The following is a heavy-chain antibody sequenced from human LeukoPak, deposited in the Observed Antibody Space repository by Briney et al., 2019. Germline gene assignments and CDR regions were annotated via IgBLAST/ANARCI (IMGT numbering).Heavy chain of an antibody. J-gene: IGHJ4*02. CDR2: IRYDASNK. CDR1: GFIFSDYG. D-gene: IGHD2-2*01. Sequence: GGSLRLSCAASGFIFSDYGMHWVRQSPGKGLDWVAFIRYDASNKYYADSVKGRFTISRDNSKNTLYLQMNSLKPEDTAVYYCAKSHQLLSDWDQGTLVTVSS. V-gene: IGHV3-30*02. CDR3: AKSHQLLSD.